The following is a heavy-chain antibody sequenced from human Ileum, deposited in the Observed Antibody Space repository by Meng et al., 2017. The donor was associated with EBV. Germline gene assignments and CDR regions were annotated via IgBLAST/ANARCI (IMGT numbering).Heavy chain of an antibody. CDR1: GGSITERNS. D-gene: IGHD5-18*01. J-gene: IGHJ4*02. V-gene: IGHV4-4*02. CDR3: ARWAFIYSYGFDN. Sequence: QLQESGPGLVKPSGXXXXXWXVSGGSITERNSWSWVRQPPGQGLEWIGEIYHNGGTNYNPSLKSRVTISVDKSKNEISLKLRSVTAADTAVYYCARWAFIYSYGFDNWGQGTLVTVSS. CDR2: IYHNGGT.